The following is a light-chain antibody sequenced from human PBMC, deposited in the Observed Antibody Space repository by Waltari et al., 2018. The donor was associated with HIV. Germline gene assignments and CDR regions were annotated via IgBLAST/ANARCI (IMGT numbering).Light chain of an antibody. CDR2: EVS. Sequence: QSVLTQPASVSGSPGQSITISCPGATSDVGDYNSVSWYQQSPGQAPNLLFYEVSDRPSGVSKRFSGSKSCNTASLTISGLQPEDESNYYCSSYSKSNSLVFGTGTKVTVL. V-gene: IGLV2-14*01. CDR3: SSYSKSNSLV. J-gene: IGLJ1*01. CDR1: TSDVGDYNS.